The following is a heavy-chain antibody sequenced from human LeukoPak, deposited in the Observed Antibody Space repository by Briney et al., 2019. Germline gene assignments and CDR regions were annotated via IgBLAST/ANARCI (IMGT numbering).Heavy chain of an antibody. Sequence: GGSLRLSCAASGFTFSDYYMSWTRQAPGKGLEWVANIKQDGSEKYYVDSVKGRFTISRDNAKNSLYLQMNSLRAEDTAVYYCARERESWAGYYYYYMDVWGKGTTVTVSS. J-gene: IGHJ6*03. CDR3: ARERESWAGYYYYYMDV. CDR2: IKQDGSEK. D-gene: IGHD6-19*01. V-gene: IGHV3-7*01. CDR1: GFTFSDYY.